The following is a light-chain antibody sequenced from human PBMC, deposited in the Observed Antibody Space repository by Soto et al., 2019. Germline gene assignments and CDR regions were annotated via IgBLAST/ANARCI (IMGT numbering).Light chain of an antibody. CDR3: NSYTGSSTYV. Sequence: QSSLTQPPFLPGSPVQSGSISCTGPSSDVGSYNRVSWYQQPPGAAPTLMIYEVSNRPSGVPDRFSGSKSGNTASLTISGLQAEDEADYYCNSYTGSSTYVFGTGT. V-gene: IGLV2-18*02. J-gene: IGLJ1*01. CDR2: EVS. CDR1: SSDVGSYNR.